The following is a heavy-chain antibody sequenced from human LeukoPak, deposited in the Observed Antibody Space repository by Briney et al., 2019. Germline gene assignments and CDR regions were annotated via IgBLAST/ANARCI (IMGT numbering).Heavy chain of an antibody. D-gene: IGHD1-26*01. CDR1: GYTFTSYG. CDR2: ISAYNGNT. V-gene: IGHV1-18*01. J-gene: IGHJ3*02. CDR3: ARLYLYSGSRGDAFDI. Sequence: GASVKVSCKASGYTFTSYGISWVRQAPGQGLEWMGWISAYNGNTNYAQKLQGRVAMTTDTSTSTAYMELRSLRSDDTAVYYCARLYLYSGSRGDAFDIWGQGTMVTVSS.